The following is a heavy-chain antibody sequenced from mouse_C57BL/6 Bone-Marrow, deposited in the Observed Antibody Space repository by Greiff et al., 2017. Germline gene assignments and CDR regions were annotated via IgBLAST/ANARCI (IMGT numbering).Heavy chain of an antibody. CDR1: GYTFTSYW. Sequence: VQLQQPGAELVMPGASVKLSCKASGYTFTSYWMHWVKQRPGQGLEWIGEIDPSASYTNYNQKFNGKSTLPVYKSSCTAYMQLSSLTSEDSAVYYCARAVNYYGSSHFDYWGQGTTLTVSS. CDR2: IDPSASYT. J-gene: IGHJ2*01. V-gene: IGHV1-69*01. CDR3: ARAVNYYGSSHFDY. D-gene: IGHD1-1*01.